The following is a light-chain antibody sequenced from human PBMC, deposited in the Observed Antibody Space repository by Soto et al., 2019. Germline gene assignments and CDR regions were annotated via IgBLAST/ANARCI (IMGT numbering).Light chain of an antibody. Sequence: EIVMTQSPATLSVSPGERATHYCRASQSVSSNLAWYQQKPGQAPRLLIYGASSRATGIPVRFSGSGSETDFTLTISSLQSEDLAVYYCQQYNKWPPYTFGQGTKLEIK. CDR2: GAS. CDR1: QSVSSN. CDR3: QQYNKWPPYT. V-gene: IGKV3-15*01. J-gene: IGKJ2*01.